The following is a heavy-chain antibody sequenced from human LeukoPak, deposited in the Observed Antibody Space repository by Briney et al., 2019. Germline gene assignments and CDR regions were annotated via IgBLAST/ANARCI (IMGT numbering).Heavy chain of an antibody. V-gene: IGHV1-18*01. J-gene: IGHJ4*02. CDR1: GYTFTSYG. CDR3: ASGGYYYDSSGYYY. Sequence: ASVKVSCKASGYTFTSYGISWVRQAPGQGLEWMGWISAYNGNTNYAQKLQGRVTMTTDTSTSTAYMELRSPRSDDTAVYYCASGGYYYDSSGYYYWGQGTLVTVSS. CDR2: ISAYNGNT. D-gene: IGHD3-22*01.